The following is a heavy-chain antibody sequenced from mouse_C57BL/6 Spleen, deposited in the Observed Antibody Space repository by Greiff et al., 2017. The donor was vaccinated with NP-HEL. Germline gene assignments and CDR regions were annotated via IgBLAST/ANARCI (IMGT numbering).Heavy chain of an antibody. CDR1: GYTFTSYG. J-gene: IGHJ3*01. V-gene: IGHV1-81*01. D-gene: IGHD1-1*01. CDR3: ARSGVTTVVARGFAY. CDR2: IYPRSGNT. Sequence: VQRVESGAELARPGASVKLSCKASGYTFTSYGISWVKQRTGQGLEWIGEIYPRSGNTYYTEKFKGKATLTADTSSSTAYMELRSPTSEESAVYFCARSGVTTVVARGFAYWGQGTLVTVSA.